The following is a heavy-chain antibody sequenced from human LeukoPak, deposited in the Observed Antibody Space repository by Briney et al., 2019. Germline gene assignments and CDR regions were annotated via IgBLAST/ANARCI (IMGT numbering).Heavy chain of an antibody. CDR3: AKDRTGIVGATAFDY. V-gene: IGHV3-74*01. J-gene: IGHJ4*02. D-gene: IGHD1-26*01. CDR1: GFTLSSYW. CDR2: INSDGSST. Sequence: PGGSLRLSCAASGFTLSSYWMHWVRQAPGKGLVWVSRINSDGSSTGYADSVKGRFTISRDNAKNTLYLQMNSLRAEDTAVYYCAKDRTGIVGATAFDYWGQGTLVTVSS.